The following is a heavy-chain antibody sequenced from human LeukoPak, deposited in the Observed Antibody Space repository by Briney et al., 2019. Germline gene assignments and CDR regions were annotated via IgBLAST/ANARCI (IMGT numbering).Heavy chain of an antibody. V-gene: IGHV1-2*02. J-gene: IGHJ4*02. Sequence: ASVKVSCKASGYTFTGYYMHWARQAPGQGLEWMGWINPNSGGTNYAQKFQGRVTMTRDTSISTAYMELNRLRSDDTAVYYCARGIGDYGDSGFDYWGQGTLVTVSS. CDR1: GYTFTGYY. CDR2: INPNSGGT. CDR3: ARGIGDYGDSGFDY. D-gene: IGHD4-17*01.